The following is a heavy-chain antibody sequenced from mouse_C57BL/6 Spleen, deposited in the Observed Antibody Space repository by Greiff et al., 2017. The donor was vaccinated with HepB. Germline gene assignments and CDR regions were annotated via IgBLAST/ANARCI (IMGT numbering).Heavy chain of an antibody. CDR3: ARHEDYDLSYWYFDV. V-gene: IGHV5-6*01. D-gene: IGHD2-4*01. CDR1: GFTFSSYG. Sequence: EVKVVESGGDLVKPGGSLKLSCAASGFTFSSYGMSWVRQTPDKRLEWVATISSGGSYTYYPDSVKGRFTISRDNAKNTLYLQMSSLKSEDTAMYYCARHEDYDLSYWYFDVWGTGTTVTVSS. CDR2: ISSGGSYT. J-gene: IGHJ1*03.